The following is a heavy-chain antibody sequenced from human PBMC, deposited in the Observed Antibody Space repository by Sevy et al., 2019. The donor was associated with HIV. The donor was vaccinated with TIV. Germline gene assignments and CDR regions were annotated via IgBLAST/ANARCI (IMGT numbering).Heavy chain of an antibody. D-gene: IGHD2-2*02. V-gene: IGHV3-21*01. CDR1: GFTFSSYS. CDR3: ARNNCSITNCYMGDVFDI. Sequence: GGSLRLSCAASGFTFSSYSMNWVRQAPGKGLEWVSSISGISNYIYYADSMKGRFTVSRDNARNSLSLQMNSLRVEDTAVYYCARNNCSITNCYMGDVFDIWGQGTMVTVSS. CDR2: ISGISNYI. J-gene: IGHJ3*02.